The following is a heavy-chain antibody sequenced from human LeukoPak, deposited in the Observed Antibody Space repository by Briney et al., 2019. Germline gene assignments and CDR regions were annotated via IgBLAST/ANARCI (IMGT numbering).Heavy chain of an antibody. CDR3: ARVAVGATHLDY. Sequence: GGSLRLSCAASGFTFSDYYMSWIRQAPGKGLEWVSYISSSGSTIHYADSVKGRFTISRDNAKNSLYLQMNSLRDEDTAVYFCARVAVGATHLDYWGQGTLVTVSS. J-gene: IGHJ4*02. CDR2: ISSSGSTI. V-gene: IGHV3-11*04. D-gene: IGHD1-26*01. CDR1: GFTFSDYY.